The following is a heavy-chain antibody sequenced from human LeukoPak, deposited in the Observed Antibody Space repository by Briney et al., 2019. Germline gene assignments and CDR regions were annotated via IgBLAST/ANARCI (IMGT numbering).Heavy chain of an antibody. Sequence: GGSLRLSCEASGFTFSSYAMHWVRQAPGKGLEWVAVISYDGSNKYYADSVKGRFTISRDNSKNTLYLQMKSLRAEDTAVYSCARGKPGTGDYSGHGTLVTVSS. J-gene: IGHJ4*01. CDR1: GFTFSSYA. V-gene: IGHV3-30-3*01. CDR3: ARGKPGTGDY. D-gene: IGHD1-7*01. CDR2: ISYDGSNK.